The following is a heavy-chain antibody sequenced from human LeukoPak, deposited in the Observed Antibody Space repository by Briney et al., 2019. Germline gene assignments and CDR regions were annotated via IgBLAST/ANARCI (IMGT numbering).Heavy chain of an antibody. J-gene: IGHJ4*02. CDR3: ARRYSGSYYFFS. D-gene: IGHD1-26*01. V-gene: IGHV4-34*01. Sequence: SETLSLTCAVYGGSFSGYYWSWIRQPPGKGLEWIGEINHSGSTNYNPSLKSRVTISVDTYKNQFSLKLSSVTAADTAVYYCARRYSGSYYFFSWGQGTLVTVSS. CDR1: GGSFSGYY. CDR2: INHSGST.